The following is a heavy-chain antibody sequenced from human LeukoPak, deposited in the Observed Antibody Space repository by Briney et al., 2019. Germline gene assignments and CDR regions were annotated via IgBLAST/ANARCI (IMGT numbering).Heavy chain of an antibody. D-gene: IGHD2-21*02. CDR2: INPNSGGT. J-gene: IGHJ4*02. Sequence: ASVKVSCKASGYTFTGYYMHWVRQAPGQGLEWMGWINPNSGGTNYAQKFQGRVTMTRDTSISTAYMELSRLRSDDTAVYYCARDLVNFGSDWPTGAEIDYWGQGTLVTVSS. V-gene: IGHV1-2*02. CDR3: ARDLVNFGSDWPTGAEIDY. CDR1: GYTFTGYY.